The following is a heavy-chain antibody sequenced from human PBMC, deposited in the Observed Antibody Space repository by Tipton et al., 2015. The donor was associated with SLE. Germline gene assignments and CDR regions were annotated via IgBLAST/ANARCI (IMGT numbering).Heavy chain of an antibody. J-gene: IGHJ3*02. D-gene: IGHD1-26*01. CDR3: ARHLDGTYGSHAFDI. V-gene: IGHV4-39*01. CDR1: GVSISTSRYY. Sequence: LRLSCSVSGVSISTSRYYWGWIRQSPGQGLEWVGSLYAGGSTYFHPSLKSRASISADASKNHFSLKLNSVTAADTAVYYCARHLDGTYGSHAFDIWGQGTMVTVSS. CDR2: LYAGGST.